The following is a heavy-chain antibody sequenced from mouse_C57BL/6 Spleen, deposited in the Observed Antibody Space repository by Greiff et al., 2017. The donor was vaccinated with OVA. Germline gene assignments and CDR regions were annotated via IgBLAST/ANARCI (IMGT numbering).Heavy chain of an antibody. D-gene: IGHD2-14*01. Sequence: QVQLQQSGPELVKPGASVKISCKASGYAFSSSWMNWVKQRPGKGLEWIGRIYPGDGDTNYNGKFKGKATLTADKSSSTAYMQLSSLTSEDSAVYFCARSNYRKIDYWGQGTTLTVSS. CDR3: ARSNYRKIDY. V-gene: IGHV1-82*01. CDR2: IYPGDGDT. CDR1: GYAFSSSW. J-gene: IGHJ2*01.